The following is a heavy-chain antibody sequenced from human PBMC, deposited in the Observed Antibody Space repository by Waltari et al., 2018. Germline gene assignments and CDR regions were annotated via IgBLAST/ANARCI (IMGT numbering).Heavy chain of an antibody. V-gene: IGHV4-34*01. Sequence: QVQLQQWGAGLLKPSETLSLTCAVYGGSFSGYYWSWIRQPPGKGLEWIGEINHSGSTNYNPSLKSRVTISVDTSKNQVSLKLSSVTAADTAVYYCARDRGSYYHFDYWGQGTLVTVSS. CDR1: GGSFSGYY. D-gene: IGHD1-26*01. CDR3: ARDRGSYYHFDY. J-gene: IGHJ4*02. CDR2: INHSGST.